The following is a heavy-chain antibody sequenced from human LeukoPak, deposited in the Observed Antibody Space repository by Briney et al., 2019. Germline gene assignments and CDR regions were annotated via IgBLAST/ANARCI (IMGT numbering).Heavy chain of an antibody. V-gene: IGHV3-48*03. D-gene: IGHD5-18*01. CDR2: ISSSGSTI. CDR3: ARDGGQLWRSSYYGMDV. CDR1: GFTFSSYE. J-gene: IGHJ6*02. Sequence: GGSLRLSCAASGFTFSSYEMNWVRQASGKGLEWVSYISSSGSTIYYADSVKGRFTISRDNAKNSLYLQMNSLRAEDTAVYYCARDGGQLWRSSYYGMDVWGQGTTVTVSS.